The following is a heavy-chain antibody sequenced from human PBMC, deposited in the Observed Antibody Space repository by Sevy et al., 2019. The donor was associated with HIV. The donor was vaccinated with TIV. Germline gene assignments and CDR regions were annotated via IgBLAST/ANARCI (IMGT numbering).Heavy chain of an antibody. J-gene: IGHJ6*02. D-gene: IGHD2-2*02. CDR2: ITGSGGST. Sequence: GGSLRLSCAASGFTFSRNAMSWVRQAPGKGLEWASGITGSGGSTYYADSVKGRFTISRDNSKNTLYLQMNSLRVEDTAVYYCAKVGYCSSTSCYSIYYGMDVWSQGTTVTVSS. V-gene: IGHV3-23*01. CDR3: AKVGYCSSTSCYSIYYGMDV. CDR1: GFTFSRNA.